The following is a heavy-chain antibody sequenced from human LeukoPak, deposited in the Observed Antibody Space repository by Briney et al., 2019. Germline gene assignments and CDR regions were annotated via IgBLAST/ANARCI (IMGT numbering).Heavy chain of an antibody. V-gene: IGHV3-33*05. CDR1: GFSFSGYW. J-gene: IGHJ4*02. CDR3: ASISGVVTANPPLRDY. D-gene: IGHD2-21*02. CDR2: ISYDGSTK. Sequence: GGSLRLSCTTPGFSFSGYWMTWVRQDPGKGLEWVTLISYDGSTKYYSDSVKGRFTLSRDNSKNTLYLQMNSLRAEDTAVYYCASISGVVTANPPLRDYWGQGTLVTVSS.